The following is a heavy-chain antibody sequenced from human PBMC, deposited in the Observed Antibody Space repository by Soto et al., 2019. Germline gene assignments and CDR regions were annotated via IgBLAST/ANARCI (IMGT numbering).Heavy chain of an antibody. D-gene: IGHD3-3*01. CDR2: ISAYNGNT. Sequence: ASVKVSCKASGYTFTSYGISWVRQAPGQGLEWMGWISAYNGNTNYAQKLQGRVTMTTDTSTSTAYMELRSLRSDDTAVYYCARGRHYDFWSGYPKNNYYYYYGMDVWGQGTTVTSP. V-gene: IGHV1-18*01. J-gene: IGHJ6*02. CDR1: GYTFTSYG. CDR3: ARGRHYDFWSGYPKNNYYYYYGMDV.